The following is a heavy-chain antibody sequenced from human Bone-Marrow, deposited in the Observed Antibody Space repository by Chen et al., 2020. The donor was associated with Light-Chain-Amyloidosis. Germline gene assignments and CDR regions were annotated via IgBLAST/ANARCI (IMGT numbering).Heavy chain of an antibody. J-gene: IGHJ3*01. CDR3: SAIVGAYDTFDF. CDR1: GFSFKTAW. D-gene: IGHD1-26*01. Sequence: EVQLVESGGGLVESGGALRLSCAASGFSFKTAWMSWVRQAPGKGLEWVGRIKCKVNGGTTDYAAPVKGRFSISRDDSRNTLYLQINSRKAEDAATYFCSAIVGAYDTFDFWGQGTTVTVSS. V-gene: IGHV3-15*01. CDR2: IKCKVNGGTT.